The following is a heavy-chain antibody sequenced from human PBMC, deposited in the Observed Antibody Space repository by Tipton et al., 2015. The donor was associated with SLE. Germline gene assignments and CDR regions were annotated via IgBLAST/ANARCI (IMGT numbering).Heavy chain of an antibody. CDR3: ARDSWIRESLRRGDY. V-gene: IGHV3-21*01. CDR2: ISSNNRKV. J-gene: IGHJ4*02. Sequence: GSLRLSCAASGFGFSSYAMNWVRLAPGKGLEWVSSISSNNRKVDYADSVKGRFTISRDNAKSSLYLQMNGLRVEDTAVYYCARDSWIRESLRRGDYWGQGTLVTVSS. CDR1: GFGFSSYA. D-gene: IGHD3-10*01.